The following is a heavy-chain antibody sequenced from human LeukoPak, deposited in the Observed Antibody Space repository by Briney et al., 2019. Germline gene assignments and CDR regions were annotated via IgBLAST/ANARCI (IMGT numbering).Heavy chain of an antibody. CDR2: IYYSGST. D-gene: IGHD3-22*01. J-gene: IGHJ4*02. CDR1: GGSISSYY. V-gene: IGHV4-59*01. CDR3: VREGYDRSGYYLDS. Sequence: PSETLSLTCTVSGGSISSYYWSWIRQPPGKGLEWIGYIYYSGSTNYNPSLKSRVTISVDTSKNQFSLKLSSVTAADTAVYYCVREGYDRSGYYLDSWGQGTLVTVSS.